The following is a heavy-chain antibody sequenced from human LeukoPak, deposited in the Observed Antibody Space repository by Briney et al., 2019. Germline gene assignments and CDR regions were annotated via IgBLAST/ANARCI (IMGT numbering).Heavy chain of an antibody. D-gene: IGHD2-2*01. V-gene: IGHV1-18*01. CDR2: ISAYNGNT. CDR1: GYTFTSYG. J-gene: IGHJ6*02. CDR3: ARAPIVVVPAAGKSYYYYGMDV. Sequence: ASVKVSCTASGYTFTSYGISWVRQAPGQGLEWMGWISAYNGNTNYAQKLQGRVTMTTDTSTSTAYMELRSLRSDDTAVYYCARAPIVVVPAAGKSYYYYGMDVWGQGTTVTVSS.